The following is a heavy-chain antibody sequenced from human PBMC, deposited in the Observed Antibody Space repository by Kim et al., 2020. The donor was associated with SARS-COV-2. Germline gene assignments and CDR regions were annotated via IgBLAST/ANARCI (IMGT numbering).Heavy chain of an antibody. V-gene: IGHV1-69*01. D-gene: IGHD3-22*01. Sequence: QKFQGRVTITADESTSTAYMELSSLRSEDTAVYYCASPHYYDSSGYYLGYWGQGTLVTVSS. CDR3: ASPHYYDSSGYYLGY. J-gene: IGHJ4*02.